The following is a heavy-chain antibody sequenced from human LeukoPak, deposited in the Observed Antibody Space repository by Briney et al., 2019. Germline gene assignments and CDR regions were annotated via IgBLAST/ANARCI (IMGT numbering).Heavy chain of an antibody. V-gene: IGHV4-39*01. Sequence: SETLSLTCTVSGGSISSSSYYWGWIRQPPGKGLEWIGSSYYSGSTYYNPSLKSRVTISVDTPKNQFSLKLSSVTAADTAVYYCARTSRITMVRGVIIADHFDYWGQGTLVTVSS. D-gene: IGHD3-10*01. CDR2: SYYSGST. CDR3: ARTSRITMVRGVIIADHFDY. J-gene: IGHJ4*02. CDR1: GGSISSSSYY.